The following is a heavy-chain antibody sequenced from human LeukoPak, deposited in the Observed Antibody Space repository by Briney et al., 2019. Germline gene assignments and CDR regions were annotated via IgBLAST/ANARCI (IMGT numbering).Heavy chain of an antibody. CDR3: ARDPVGRWSPDLDY. CDR1: GYTFTSYG. D-gene: IGHD1-26*01. Sequence: ASVKVSCKASGYTFTSYGISWVRQAPGQGLEWMGWINPNNGGTNYAQKFQGRVTMTRDTSISIAYMELSRLRSDDTAVYYCARDPVGRWSPDLDYWGQGTLVTVSS. CDR2: INPNNGGT. J-gene: IGHJ4*02. V-gene: IGHV1-2*02.